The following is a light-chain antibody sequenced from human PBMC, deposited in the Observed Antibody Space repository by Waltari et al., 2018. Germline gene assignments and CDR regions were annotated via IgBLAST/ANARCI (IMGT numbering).Light chain of an antibody. CDR3: QQYYSTPYT. Sequence: DIVMTQSPDSLAVSLGERTSINCKASQSVLYSSDNKNYLARYRQKPGQPPNLLIYWASTRESGVPGRFSGSGSGTDFTLTISSLQAEDVAVYYCQQYYSTPYTFGQGTKLEIK. CDR1: QSVLYSSDNKNY. J-gene: IGKJ2*01. V-gene: IGKV4-1*01. CDR2: WAS.